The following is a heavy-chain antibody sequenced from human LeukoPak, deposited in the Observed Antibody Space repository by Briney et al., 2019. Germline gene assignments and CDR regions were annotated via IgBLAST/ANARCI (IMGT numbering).Heavy chain of an antibody. CDR1: GYTFTGDH. J-gene: IGHJ4*02. D-gene: IGHD6-13*01. CDR2: INPNSGDT. V-gene: IGHV1-2*06. CDR3: AKWSKRSCIAAAGTRIDY. Sequence: DSVTVSCTASGYTFTGDHMHWVRQAPGQGLEWMGRINPNSGDTNNAQKFQGRVTMTRDTSISTAYMDLSRLTSDDTAVYYCAKWSKRSCIAAAGTRIDYWGQGTLVTVSS.